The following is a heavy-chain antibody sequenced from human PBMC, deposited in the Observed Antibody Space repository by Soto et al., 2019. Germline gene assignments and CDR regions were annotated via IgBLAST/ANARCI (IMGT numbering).Heavy chain of an antibody. J-gene: IGHJ4*02. CDR2: IYYSGST. Sequence: NPSETLSLTCTVSGGSISSGTHYWSWIRQHLGKGLEWIGYIYYSGSTYYNPSLKSRVTISVDTSKNQFSLKLSSVTAADTAVYYCARATYYYDSSGYQTSLFDYWGQGTLVTVSS. D-gene: IGHD3-22*01. CDR3: ARATYYYDSSGYQTSLFDY. V-gene: IGHV4-31*03. CDR1: GGSISSGTHY.